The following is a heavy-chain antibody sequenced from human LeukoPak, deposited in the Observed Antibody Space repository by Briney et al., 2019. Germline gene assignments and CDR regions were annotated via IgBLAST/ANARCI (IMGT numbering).Heavy chain of an antibody. Sequence: PSETLSLTCIVPGGSINSSNYYWAWIRQPPGKGLEWIGTFYSGGSAYYNPSLTSRVSISKDTSDNQFSLRLYSVTAADTAVYYCARKQGATMYDVWGQGTQVTVSS. V-gene: IGHV4-39*07. CDR1: GGSINSSNYY. D-gene: IGHD3-10*02. CDR2: FYSGGSA. J-gene: IGHJ4*02. CDR3: ARKQGATMYDV.